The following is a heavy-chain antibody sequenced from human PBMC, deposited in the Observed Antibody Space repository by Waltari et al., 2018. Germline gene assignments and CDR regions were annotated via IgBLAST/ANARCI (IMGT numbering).Heavy chain of an antibody. V-gene: IGHV3-7*01. J-gene: IGHJ4*02. D-gene: IGHD3-10*01. CDR1: GFMFSRYW. Sequence: EVQLVESGGVLVQPGGSLRLSCEASGFMFSRYWMTWVRQAPGKGLGWGANIKEDGSAQTYGDAVRGRFIISRDNAQNSLYLQMNYLRAEDTAVYYCARDGGASGSYDYWGQGTLVTVSS. CDR2: IKEDGSAQ. CDR3: ARDGGASGSYDY.